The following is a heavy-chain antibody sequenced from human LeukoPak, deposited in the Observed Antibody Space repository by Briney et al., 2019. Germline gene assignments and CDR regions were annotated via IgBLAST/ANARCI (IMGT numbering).Heavy chain of an antibody. Sequence: PSETLSLTCTVSGGSISSGDYYWSWIRQPPGKGLEWIGSIYHSGSTYYNPSLKSRVTISVDTPKNQFSLKLSSVTAADTAVYYCASTSITMVRGVTDYWGQGTLVTVSS. D-gene: IGHD3-10*01. J-gene: IGHJ4*02. CDR1: GGSISSGDYY. CDR2: IYHSGST. CDR3: ASTSITMVRGVTDY. V-gene: IGHV4-39*07.